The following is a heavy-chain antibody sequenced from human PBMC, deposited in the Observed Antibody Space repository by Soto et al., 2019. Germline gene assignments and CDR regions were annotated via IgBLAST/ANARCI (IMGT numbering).Heavy chain of an antibody. CDR2: IIPIFGTA. CDR1: GGTFSSYA. Sequence: ASVKVSCKASGGTFSSYAISWVRQAPGQGLEWMGGIIPIFGTANYAQKFQCRVTITADESKSTAYMELSSLRSEDTAVYYCARERFGELLGSWFDPWGQGTLVTVSS. CDR3: ARERFGELLGSWFDP. V-gene: IGHV1-69*13. D-gene: IGHD3-10*01. J-gene: IGHJ5*02.